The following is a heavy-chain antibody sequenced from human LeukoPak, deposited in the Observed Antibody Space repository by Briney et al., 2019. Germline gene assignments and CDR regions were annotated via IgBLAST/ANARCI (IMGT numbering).Heavy chain of an antibody. J-gene: IGHJ4*02. V-gene: IGHV4-38-2*01. CDR2: IYHSGST. D-gene: IGHD3-9*01. CDR3: ARGPGYDILTGYYLLGGGFDY. CDR1: GGSFSGYY. Sequence: SETLSLTCAVYGGSFSGYYWGWIRQPPGKGLEWIGSIYHSGSTYYNPSLKSRVTISVDTSKNQFSLKLSSVTAADTAVYYCARGPGYDILTGYYLLGGGFDYWGQGTLVTVSS.